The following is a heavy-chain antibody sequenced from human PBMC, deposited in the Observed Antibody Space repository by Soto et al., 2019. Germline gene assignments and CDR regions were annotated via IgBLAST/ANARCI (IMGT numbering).Heavy chain of an antibody. D-gene: IGHD4-17*01. V-gene: IGHV3-9*02. J-gene: IGHJ4*02. Sequence: EVQLVESGGGLVQPGRSLRLSCVASGFIADDYAMHWVRQAPGKGLEWVSGISSNSATINYADSVKGQFTISRDNAKNSLFLQKNSLRPEDTAFYYCVKDMKWGGMTTIHYFDSWGQGTLVTVSS. CDR2: ISSNSATI. CDR1: GFIADDYA. CDR3: VKDMKWGGMTTIHYFDS.